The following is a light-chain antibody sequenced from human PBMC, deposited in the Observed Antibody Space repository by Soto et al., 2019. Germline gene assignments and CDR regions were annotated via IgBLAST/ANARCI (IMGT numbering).Light chain of an antibody. Sequence: NFMLTQPHSVSESPGKTVTISCTSSSGSIASNYVQWYQQRPGSAPTAVIYEDNQRHSGVPDRFSGSIDRSSNSASLTISGLKTEDEADYYCQSYDSSSMVFGGGTKLTVL. J-gene: IGLJ2*01. CDR2: EDN. CDR3: QSYDSSSMV. V-gene: IGLV6-57*02. CDR1: SGSIASNY.